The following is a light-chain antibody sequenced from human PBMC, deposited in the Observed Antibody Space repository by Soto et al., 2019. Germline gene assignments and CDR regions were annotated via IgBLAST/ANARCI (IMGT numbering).Light chain of an antibody. CDR3: SSYAGRNNWV. Sequence: QSVLTQPPSASGSPGQSVSISSTGTSSDVGGYNYVSWYQQHPGKAPKLMIYEVSKRPSGVPDRFSGSKSGNTASLTVSGLQAEDEADYYCSSYAGRNNWVFGGGTKVTVL. V-gene: IGLV2-8*01. CDR1: SSDVGGYNY. J-gene: IGLJ3*02. CDR2: EVS.